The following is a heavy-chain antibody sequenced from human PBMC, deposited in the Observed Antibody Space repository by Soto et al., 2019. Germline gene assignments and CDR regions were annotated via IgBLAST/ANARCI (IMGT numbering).Heavy chain of an antibody. D-gene: IGHD4-4*01. CDR1: GFTFSSQA. CDR2: ISHDGRNK. V-gene: IGHV3-30*04. J-gene: IGHJ4*02. Sequence: QVQLVESGGGVVQPGRSLRLSCAASGFTFSSQAMHRVRPAPGKGLEWVAFISHDGRNKFNADSVKGRFTISRDNSIDTLYLQMNSLRAEDTAVYYCAREAYTALDYWGQGTLVTVSS. CDR3: AREAYTALDY.